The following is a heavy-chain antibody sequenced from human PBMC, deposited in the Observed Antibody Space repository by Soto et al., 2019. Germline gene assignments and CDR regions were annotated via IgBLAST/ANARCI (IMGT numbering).Heavy chain of an antibody. V-gene: IGHV3-11*05. CDR1: GFTFTDYY. J-gene: IGHJ4*02. Sequence: QVQLVESGGGLVKPGGSLRLSCAASGFTFTDYYMNWIRQAPGKGLEWVSYISSTGTYTYYADSVMGRFTISRDNAKNSLYLQMNSLRSEDTAVYYCARDANYAANWGQGTLVTVSS. CDR2: ISSTGTYT. D-gene: IGHD1-7*01. CDR3: ARDANYAAN.